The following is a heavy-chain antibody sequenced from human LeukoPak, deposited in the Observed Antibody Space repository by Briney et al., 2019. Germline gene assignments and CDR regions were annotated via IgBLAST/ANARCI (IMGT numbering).Heavy chain of an antibody. CDR3: ARVDPIAARIFDY. CDR2: IYYSGST. Sequence: SETLSLTCTVSGGSISSYYWSWIRQPPGKGLEWIGYIYYSGSTNYNPSLKSRVTISVDTSKNQFSLKLSSVTAADMAVYYCARVDPIAARIFDYWGQGTLVTVSS. CDR1: GGSISSYY. V-gene: IGHV4-59*01. D-gene: IGHD6-6*01. J-gene: IGHJ4*02.